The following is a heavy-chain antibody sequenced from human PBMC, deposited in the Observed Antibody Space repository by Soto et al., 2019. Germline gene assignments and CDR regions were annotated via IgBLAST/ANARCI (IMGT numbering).Heavy chain of an antibody. CDR2: ISGGGDRT. CDR1: GFTFINYA. D-gene: IGHD3-22*01. V-gene: IGHV3-23*01. J-gene: IGHJ2*01. Sequence: EVQLLESGGGLVQPGGSLRLSCVGSGFTFINYAMNWVRQTPGKGLEWVSTISGGGDRTFDADTVKGRFTXSRDNSKXXXXXXXXXXXXDXTAVYYCARKVLGSTSRPDWWYFDLWGRGTLVTVSS. CDR3: ARKVLGSTSRPDWWYFDL.